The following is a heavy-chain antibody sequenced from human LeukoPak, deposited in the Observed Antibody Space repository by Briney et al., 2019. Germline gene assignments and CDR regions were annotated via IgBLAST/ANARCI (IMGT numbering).Heavy chain of an antibody. Sequence: GGSLRLSCAASGFTVSSNYMSWVRQAPGKGLEWVSVIYSGGSTYYADSVKGRFTISRDNSKNTLYLQMNSLRAEDTAVYYCARDGITMRILEYWGQGTLVTVSS. CDR3: ARDGITMRILEY. CDR1: GFTVSSNY. D-gene: IGHD3-10*01. J-gene: IGHJ4*02. CDR2: IYSGGST. V-gene: IGHV3-53*01.